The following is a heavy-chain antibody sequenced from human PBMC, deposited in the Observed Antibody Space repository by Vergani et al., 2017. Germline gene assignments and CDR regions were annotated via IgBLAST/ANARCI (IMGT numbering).Heavy chain of an antibody. CDR3: AKDLELAQGSLYFQH. D-gene: IGHD5-24*01. Sequence: QVQLVESGGGVVQPGRSLRLSCAASGFTFSSYGMHWVRQAPGKGLEWVAVISYDGSNKYYADSVKGRFTISRDNSKNTLYLQMNSLRAEDTAVYYCAKDLELAQGSLYFQHWGQGTLVTVSS. CDR1: GFTFSSYG. J-gene: IGHJ1*01. V-gene: IGHV3-30*18. CDR2: ISYDGSNK.